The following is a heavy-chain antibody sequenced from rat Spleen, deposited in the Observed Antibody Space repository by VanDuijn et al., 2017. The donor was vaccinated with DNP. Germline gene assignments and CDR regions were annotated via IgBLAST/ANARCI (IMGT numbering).Heavy chain of an antibody. D-gene: IGHD1-5*01. V-gene: IGHV5-27*01. CDR1: GFTFSNYD. CDR2: ITNSGGST. J-gene: IGHJ2*01. Sequence: EVQLVESGGGLVQPGRSLKLSCAASGFTFSNYDMAWVRQAPTKGLEWVASITNSGGSTYYRDSVKGRFTISRDNAKSTLYLQMDSLRSEDTATYYCTTGYRYNADYWGQGVMVTVST. CDR3: TTGYRYNADY.